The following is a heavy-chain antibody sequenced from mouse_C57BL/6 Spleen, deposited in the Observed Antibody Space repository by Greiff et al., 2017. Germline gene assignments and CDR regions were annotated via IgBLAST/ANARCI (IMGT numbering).Heavy chain of an antibody. CDR2: ILPGSGST. V-gene: IGHV1-9*01. CDR3: ARKGGLWSMLGWYFDV. D-gene: IGHD1-1*02. J-gene: IGHJ1*03. Sequence: VQLQQSGAELMKPGASVKLSCKATGYTFTGYWIEWVKQRPGHGLEWIGEILPGSGSTNYNEKFKGKATFNADTSSNTAYMQLSSLTTEDSAIYYCARKGGLWSMLGWYFDVWGTGTTVTVSS. CDR1: GYTFTGYW.